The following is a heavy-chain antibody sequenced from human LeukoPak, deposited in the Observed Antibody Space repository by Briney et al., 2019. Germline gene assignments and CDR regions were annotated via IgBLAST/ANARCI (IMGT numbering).Heavy chain of an antibody. D-gene: IGHD1-26*01. CDR2: ISGSGGST. Sequence: GGSLRLSCAASGFTFDDYGMSWVRQAPGKGLEWVSAISGSGGSTYYADSVKGRFTISRDNSKNTLYLQMNSLRAEDTAVYYCAKALLTSIVGATTLDYWGQGTLVTVSS. CDR3: AKALLTSIVGATTLDY. J-gene: IGHJ4*02. V-gene: IGHV3-23*01. CDR1: GFTFDDYG.